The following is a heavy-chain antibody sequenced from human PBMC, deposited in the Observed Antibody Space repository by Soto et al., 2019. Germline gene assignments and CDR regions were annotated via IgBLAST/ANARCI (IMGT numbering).Heavy chain of an antibody. D-gene: IGHD2-2*01. V-gene: IGHV1-69*13. CDR1: GSTFSSNA. CDR2: IFPIFGTA. CDR3: ASQHQDALYI. Sequence: AVRVCSEASGSTFSSNAINWVRQAPGQGLEWMGGIFPIFGTARYGHKLQGRVTFSADESTSTPYMELSSLRSEDTVVYYCASQHQDALYIWTQRTTVTVS. J-gene: IGHJ6*02.